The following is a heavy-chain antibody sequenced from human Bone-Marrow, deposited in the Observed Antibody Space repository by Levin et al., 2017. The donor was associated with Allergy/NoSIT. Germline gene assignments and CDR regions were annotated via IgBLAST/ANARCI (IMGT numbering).Heavy chain of an antibody. CDR3: AGGFGDLYYYGMDV. Sequence: AGGSLRLSCAASGLKFDDYAMHWVRQVRGKGLEWVSGINWNSDIVGYADSVKGRFTISRDNAKNSLYLQMNSLRGEDTALYYCAGGFGDLYYYGMDVWGQGTTVTVSS. CDR2: INWNSDIV. J-gene: IGHJ6*02. V-gene: IGHV3-9*01. CDR1: GLKFDDYA. D-gene: IGHD3-3*01.